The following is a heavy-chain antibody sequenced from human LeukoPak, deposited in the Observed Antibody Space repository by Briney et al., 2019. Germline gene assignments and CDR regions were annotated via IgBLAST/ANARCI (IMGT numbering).Heavy chain of an antibody. D-gene: IGHD5/OR15-5a*01. CDR2: IYYSGNT. J-gene: IGHJ4*02. Sequence: PSETLSLTCTVSGGSISSYYWSWIRQPPGKGLEWIGYIYYSGNTNYNPSLKSRVTISVDTSENQFSLKLSSVTAADTAVYYCARRVTSAPYFDYWGQGTLVTVSS. CDR3: ARRVTSAPYFDY. V-gene: IGHV4-59*01. CDR1: GGSISSYY.